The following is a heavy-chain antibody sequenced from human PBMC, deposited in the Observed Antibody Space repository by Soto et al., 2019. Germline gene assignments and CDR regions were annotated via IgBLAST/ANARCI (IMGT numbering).Heavy chain of an antibody. D-gene: IGHD3-3*02. Sequence: EVQLLESGGGLVQPGGSLRLSCVGSGFPFSNYAMTWVRQAPGKGLEWVSVISGSGNNTYQADAVKGRFTISRDNSKNTLYLQMSSLKAEDSAVYFCAKFTVPFLERVARYYFDYWGQGTLVTVSS. CDR2: ISGSGNNT. CDR3: AKFTVPFLERVARYYFDY. V-gene: IGHV3-23*01. CDR1: GFPFSNYA. J-gene: IGHJ4*02.